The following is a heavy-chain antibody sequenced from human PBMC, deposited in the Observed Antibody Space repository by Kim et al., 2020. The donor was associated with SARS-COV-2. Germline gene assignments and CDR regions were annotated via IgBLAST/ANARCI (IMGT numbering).Heavy chain of an antibody. J-gene: IGHJ6*02. Sequence: ASVKVSCKASGYTFTSYGISWVRQAPGQGLEWMGWISAYNGNTNYAQKLQGRVTMTTDTSTSTAYMELRSLRSDDTAVYYCASHTGYVGAKTYYYYYGMDVWGQGTTVTVSS. V-gene: IGHV1-18*04. CDR1: GYTFTSYG. CDR3: ASHTGYVGAKTYYYYYGMDV. CDR2: ISAYNGNT. D-gene: IGHD1-26*01.